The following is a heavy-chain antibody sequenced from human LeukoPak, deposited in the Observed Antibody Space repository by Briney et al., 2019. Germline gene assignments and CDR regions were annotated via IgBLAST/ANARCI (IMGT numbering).Heavy chain of an antibody. CDR2: ISYSGST. CDR3: ATYSWTGYLQFTS. CDR1: GGAISSSAYY. D-gene: IGHD3/OR15-3a*01. J-gene: IGHJ5*02. Sequence: SETLCLTRAVSGGAISSSAYYGGWIRQPPGKGLEWIGSISYSGSTYHNPSLKSRVTISVDTSKNRFSLKLISVTAADTAVYYFATYSWTGYLQFTSWGQGPRATFSS. V-gene: IGHV4-39*01.